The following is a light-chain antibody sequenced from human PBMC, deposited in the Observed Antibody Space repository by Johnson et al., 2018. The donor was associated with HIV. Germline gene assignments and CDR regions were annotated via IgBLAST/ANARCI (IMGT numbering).Light chain of an antibody. V-gene: IGLV1-51*01. J-gene: IGLJ1*01. CDR3: GTWDSSLSGGV. CDR2: DNN. Sequence: QSVLTQSPSVSAAPGQKVTISCSGSSSNIGKNYVSWYQQLPGTAPKLLIFDNNKRPSGIPDRFSGSKSGTSATLGITGLQTGDEADYYCGTWDSSLSGGVLGSGTKVTVL. CDR1: SSNIGKNY.